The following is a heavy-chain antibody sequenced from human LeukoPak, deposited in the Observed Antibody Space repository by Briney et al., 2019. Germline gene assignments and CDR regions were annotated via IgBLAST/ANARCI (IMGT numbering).Heavy chain of an antibody. CDR1: GFTVSNHY. V-gene: IGHV3-53*01. CDR3: AKDIVVVPAATGPLFWD. Sequence: GGSLRLSCAASGFTVSNHYVNWVRQAPGKGLEWVSIIYSGGSTYYADSVRGRFTISRDNSKNTLYLQVNSLRAEDTAVYYCAKDIVVVPAATGPLFWDWGQGTLVTVSS. D-gene: IGHD2-2*01. J-gene: IGHJ4*02. CDR2: IYSGGST.